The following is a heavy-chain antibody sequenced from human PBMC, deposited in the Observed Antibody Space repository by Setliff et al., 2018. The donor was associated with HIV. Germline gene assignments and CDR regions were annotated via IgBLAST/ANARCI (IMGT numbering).Heavy chain of an antibody. V-gene: IGHV3-30-3*01. D-gene: IGHD2-2*01. CDR3: VRDGGSTSWNFLYYYGMDV. Sequence: HPGGSLRLSCAASGFTFSSYAMHWVRQAPGKGLEWVAVISYDGSNKYYADSVKGRFTIPRDNAKNSLYLQMNSLRAEDTAVYYCVRDGGSTSWNFLYYYGMDVWGQGTTVTVSS. CDR1: GFTFSSYA. J-gene: IGHJ6*02. CDR2: ISYDGSNK.